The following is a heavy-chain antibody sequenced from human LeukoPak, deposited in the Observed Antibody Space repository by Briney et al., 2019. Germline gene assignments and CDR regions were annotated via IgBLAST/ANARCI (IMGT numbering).Heavy chain of an antibody. D-gene: IGHD2-2*02. V-gene: IGHV4-59*01. CDR1: GGSISSYY. CDR2: IYYSGST. CDR3: ARDAVLNYCSSTSCYRAEDAFDI. Sequence: PSETLSLTCTVSGGSISSYYWSWIRQPPGKGLEWIGYIYYSGSTNYNPSLKSRVTISVDTSKNQFSLKLSSVTAADTAVYYCARDAVLNYCSSTSCYRAEDAFDIWGQGTMVTVSS. J-gene: IGHJ3*02.